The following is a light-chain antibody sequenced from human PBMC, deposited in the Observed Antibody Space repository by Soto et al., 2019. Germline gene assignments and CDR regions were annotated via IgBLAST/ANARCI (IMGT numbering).Light chain of an antibody. CDR1: QSVSSN. CDR3: QHYNNWPYT. J-gene: IGKJ5*01. Sequence: EIVMTQSPATPSLSLGEKTTLSCRASQSVSSNLAWFQQKPGQAPRLLIYGASTRATGIPARFSGSGSGTQFTLTITSLQSEDFAVYYCQHYNNWPYTFGQGTRLEIK. V-gene: IGKV3-15*01. CDR2: GAS.